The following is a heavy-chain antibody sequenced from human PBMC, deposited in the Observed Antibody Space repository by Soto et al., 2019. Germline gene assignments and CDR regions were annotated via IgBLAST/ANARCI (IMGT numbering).Heavy chain of an antibody. V-gene: IGHV3-23*01. J-gene: IGHJ4*02. CDR1: GFTFSSXA. CDR2: ISAGGNSI. CDR3: AKAVEPTNHSFDY. D-gene: IGHD1-26*01. Sequence: LXLXCAASGFTFSSXAMNGVRQAPGKGLEWVSVISAGGNSIYYADSLKGRFTISRDNSKDTLFLQMNSLSAEDTPLYYCAKAVEPTNHSFDYWGQGTLVTSPQ.